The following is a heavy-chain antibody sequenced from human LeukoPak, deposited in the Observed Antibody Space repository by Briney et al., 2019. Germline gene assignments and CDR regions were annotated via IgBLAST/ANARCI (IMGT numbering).Heavy chain of an antibody. CDR2: ISSSSSYI. J-gene: IGHJ6*02. Sequence: GGPLRLSCAASGFTFSSYSMNWVRQAPGKGLEWVSSISSSSSYIYYADSVKGRFTISRDNAKNSLYLQMNSLRAEDTAVYYCARDSPKGSGWYDFLDYYYRMDVWGQGTTVTVSS. D-gene: IGHD6-19*01. CDR3: ARDSPKGSGWYDFLDYYYRMDV. V-gene: IGHV3-21*01. CDR1: GFTFSSYS.